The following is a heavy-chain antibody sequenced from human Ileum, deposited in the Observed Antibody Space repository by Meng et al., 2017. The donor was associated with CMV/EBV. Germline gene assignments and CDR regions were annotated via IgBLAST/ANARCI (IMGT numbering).Heavy chain of an antibody. V-gene: IGHV3-23*01. D-gene: IGHD3-16*01. CDR2: ISDSGGKT. CDR1: GFTFSAYA. Sequence: GESLKISCTASGFTFSAYAMNWVRQAPGKGLQWVSGISDSGGKTYYEASVKGRFTISRDNSKNTQYLQMNSLRAEDTAVYYCARGKPSLETGETFQQWGQGTLVT. CDR3: ARGKPSLETGETFQQ. J-gene: IGHJ1*01.